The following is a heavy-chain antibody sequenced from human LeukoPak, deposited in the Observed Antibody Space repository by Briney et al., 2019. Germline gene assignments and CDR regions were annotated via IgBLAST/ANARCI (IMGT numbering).Heavy chain of an antibody. D-gene: IGHD2-2*01. CDR1: GGTFSSYA. CDR3: ATKLGYCSSTSCYGGPYYYYYYMDV. J-gene: IGHJ6*03. Sequence: SVKVSCKASGGTFSSYAISWVRQAPGQGLEWMGGIIPIFGTANYAQKFQGRVTITADKSTSTAYMELSSLRSEDTAVYYCATKLGYCSSTSCYGGPYYYYYYMDVWGKGTTVTVSS. CDR2: IIPIFGTA. V-gene: IGHV1-69*06.